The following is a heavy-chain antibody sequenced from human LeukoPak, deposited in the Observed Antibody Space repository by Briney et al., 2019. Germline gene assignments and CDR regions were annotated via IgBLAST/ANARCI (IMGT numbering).Heavy chain of an antibody. CDR3: ARSDRPPYYFDY. J-gene: IGHJ4*02. CDR1: GGSISSYY. V-gene: IGHV4-4*09. D-gene: IGHD1-14*01. Sequence: PSETLSLTCTVSGGSISSYYWSWLRQPPGKGLEWIGYIYTSGSTNYNPSLKSRVTISVDTSKNQFSLKLSSVTAADTAVYYCARSDRPPYYFDYWGQGTLVTVSS. CDR2: IYTSGST.